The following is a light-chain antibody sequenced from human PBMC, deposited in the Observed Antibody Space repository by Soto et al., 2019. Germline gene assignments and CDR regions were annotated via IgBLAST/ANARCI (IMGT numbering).Light chain of an antibody. V-gene: IGLV2-11*01. J-gene: IGLJ1*01. Sequence: QSVLTQPRSVSGSPGQPVTISCTGTSSDVGGFSYVSWYQQYPGKAPKLILYDVSQRPSGVPDRFSGSKSGNTASLTISGLLAEDEAVFYCCSYSGRYTSVFGTGTKVTVL. CDR3: CSYSGRYTSV. CDR1: SSDVGGFSY. CDR2: DVS.